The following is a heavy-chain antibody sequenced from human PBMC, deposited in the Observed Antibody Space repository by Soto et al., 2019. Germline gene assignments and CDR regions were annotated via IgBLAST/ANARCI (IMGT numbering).Heavy chain of an antibody. CDR3: AREAYSGLVDH. D-gene: IGHD6-19*01. CDR2: IYYSGNT. V-gene: IGHV4-59*01. Sequence: SETLSLTCTVSGGSISNSYWSWIRQSPGKGLEWIGYIYYSGNTIYNPSLKSRVTISLDTSKNQFSLKLTSVTAADTAVYYCAREAYSGLVDHWGQGTLVTVSS. J-gene: IGHJ4*02. CDR1: GGSISNSY.